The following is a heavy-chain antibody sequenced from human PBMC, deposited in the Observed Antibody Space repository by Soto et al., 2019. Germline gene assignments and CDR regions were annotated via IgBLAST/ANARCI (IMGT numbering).Heavy chain of an antibody. J-gene: IGHJ3*02. Sequence: ASVKVSCKASGYTFTSYYMHWVRQAPGQGLEWMGIINPSGASTSYAQKFQGRVTMTRDTSTSTVYMELSSLRSEDTAVYYCARVRGWGLDYYDSSGYYHAPDAFDIWGQGTMVTVSS. D-gene: IGHD3-22*01. V-gene: IGHV1-46*01. CDR2: INPSGAST. CDR3: ARVRGWGLDYYDSSGYYHAPDAFDI. CDR1: GYTFTSYY.